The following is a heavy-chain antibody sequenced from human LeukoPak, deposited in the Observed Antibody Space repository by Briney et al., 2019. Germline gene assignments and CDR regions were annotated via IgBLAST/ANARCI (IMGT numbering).Heavy chain of an antibody. D-gene: IGHD2-2*01. CDR1: GFTFRSYA. Sequence: GGSLRLSCAASGFTFRSYAMSWVRQTPGKGLEWVSAISGSGDTTYYADSVKGRFTISRDNSKNTLYLQMNSLRPEDTAVYYCAKVGARGCSSSTCFIYWGQGTLVTVSS. J-gene: IGHJ4*02. V-gene: IGHV3-23*01. CDR3: AKVGARGCSSSTCFIY. CDR2: ISGSGDTT.